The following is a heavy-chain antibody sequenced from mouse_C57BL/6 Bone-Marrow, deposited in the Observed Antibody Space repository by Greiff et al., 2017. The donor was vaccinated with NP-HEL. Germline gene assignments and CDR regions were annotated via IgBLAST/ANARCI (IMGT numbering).Heavy chain of an antibody. D-gene: IGHD2-4*01. Sequence: EVQLVESGGGLVQPGGSLSLSCAASGFTFTDYYMNWVRQPPGKALEWLGFIRNKASGYTTEYSASVKGRFTISRDNSQSILYLQMNALRAEDSATYYCARSIYYDYADDPFYAMDYWGKGTSVTVSS. J-gene: IGHJ4*01. CDR1: GFTFTDYY. V-gene: IGHV7-3*01. CDR3: ARSIYYDYADDPFYAMDY. CDR2: IRNKASGYTT.